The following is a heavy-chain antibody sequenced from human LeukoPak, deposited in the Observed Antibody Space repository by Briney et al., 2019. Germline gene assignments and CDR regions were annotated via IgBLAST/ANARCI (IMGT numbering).Heavy chain of an antibody. Sequence: YPSETLSLTFTVSGGSISSSSYYWGWIRQPPGKGLEWIGSIYYSGSTYYNPSLKSRVTISVNTSKNQFSLKLSSLTAADTAVYYCARVPYYYDGIDYWGQGTLVTVSS. D-gene: IGHD3-22*01. CDR1: GGSISSSSYY. CDR3: ARVPYYYDGIDY. V-gene: IGHV4-39*07. J-gene: IGHJ4*02. CDR2: IYYSGST.